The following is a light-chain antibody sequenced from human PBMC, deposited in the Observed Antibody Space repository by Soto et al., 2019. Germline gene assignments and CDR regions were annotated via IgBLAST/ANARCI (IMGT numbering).Light chain of an antibody. Sequence: EIVLTQSPATLSLSPGERATLSCKASQSVSSYLAWYQQKPGQAPRLLIYDASNRATGIPARFSGSGSGTDFTLTISSREPEDFEVYYCQRRSNWRRTFGQGTKVEIK. CDR1: QSVSSY. CDR3: QRRSNWRRT. CDR2: DAS. J-gene: IGKJ1*01. V-gene: IGKV3-11*01.